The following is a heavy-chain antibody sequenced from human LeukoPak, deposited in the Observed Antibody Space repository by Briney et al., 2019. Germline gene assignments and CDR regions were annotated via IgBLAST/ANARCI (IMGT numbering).Heavy chain of an antibody. V-gene: IGHV3-21*01. Sequence: GGSLRLSCAASGFTFSSYSMNWVRQAPGKGLEWVSSISSSSSYIYYADSVKGRFTISRDNAKNSLYLQMNSLRAEDTAVYYCARAVGYSGFSDYWGQGTLITVSS. CDR3: ARAVGYSGFSDY. D-gene: IGHD5-12*01. CDR1: GFTFSSYS. CDR2: ISSSSSYI. J-gene: IGHJ4*02.